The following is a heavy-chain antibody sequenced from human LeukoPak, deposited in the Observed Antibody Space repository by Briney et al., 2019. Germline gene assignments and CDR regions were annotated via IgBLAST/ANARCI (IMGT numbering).Heavy chain of an antibody. V-gene: IGHV3-74*01. CDR2: INEHGSIT. CDR1: GFTFSSYW. CDR3: ARDVGGAGSH. J-gene: IGHJ4*02. D-gene: IGHD3-10*01. Sequence: GGSLRLSCAASGFTFSSYWMHWVRQAPGEGLVWVSRINEHGSITDYADSVKDRFTISRDNAKNTPYLHMNSLRAEDTAMYYCARDVGGAGSHWGQGTLVTVSS.